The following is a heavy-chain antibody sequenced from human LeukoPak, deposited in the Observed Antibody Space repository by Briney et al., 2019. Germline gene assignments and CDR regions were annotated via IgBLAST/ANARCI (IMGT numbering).Heavy chain of an antibody. CDR2: IKQDGSEK. CDR3: ARDLSGGWSSINWFDP. D-gene: IGHD6-19*01. J-gene: IGHJ5*02. CDR1: GFTFSSYW. V-gene: IGHV3-7*01. Sequence: GGSLRLSCAASGFTFSSYWMSWVRQAPGKGLEGVANIKQDGSEKYYVDSVKGRFTISRDKAKNSLYLQMNSLRAEDTAVYYCARDLSGGWSSINWFDPWGQGTLVTVSS.